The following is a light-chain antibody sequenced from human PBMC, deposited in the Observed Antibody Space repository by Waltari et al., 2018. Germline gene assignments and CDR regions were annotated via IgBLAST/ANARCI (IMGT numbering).Light chain of an antibody. CDR3: QQYYTTPRT. Sequence: DIVMTQSPDSLAVSLGERATFNCKSSQSVLLTSNNKNYLAWYQQKPGQPPKLLIYWASTREFGVPDRFSGSGSGTDFTLTISTLQAEDMAVYYCQQYYTTPRTFGQGTKVEI. CDR1: QSVLLTSNNKNY. CDR2: WAS. V-gene: IGKV4-1*01. J-gene: IGKJ1*01.